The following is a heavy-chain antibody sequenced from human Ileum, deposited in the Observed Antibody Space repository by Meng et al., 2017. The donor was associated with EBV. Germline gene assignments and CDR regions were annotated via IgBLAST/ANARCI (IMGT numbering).Heavy chain of an antibody. CDR3: ASHIGNNYGPYDY. D-gene: IGHD5-18*01. Sequence: HVQLLAAGQRPVKPSGSLSCAWVHHVGSTSSVTWGRWVRQPPGNGLEWIGDILHSGITNYNPSLKSRVTVSVDKSKNQFSLNLNSVSAADTALYYCASHIGNNYGPYDYWGQGTLVTVSS. J-gene: IGHJ4*02. V-gene: IGHV4-4*02. CDR1: VGSTSSVTW. CDR2: ILHSGIT.